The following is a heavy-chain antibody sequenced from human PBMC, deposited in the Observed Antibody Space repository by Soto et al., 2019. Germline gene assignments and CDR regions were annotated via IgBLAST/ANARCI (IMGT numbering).Heavy chain of an antibody. CDR1: GGSISSYY. J-gene: IGHJ4*02. Sequence: PSETLSLTCTVCGGSISSYYWSGIRQPPGKGLEYIGYIYYSGSTNYNPSLKSRVTISVDTSKNQFSLKLSSVTAADTAVYYCASTAHSSGWYSGGFDYWGQGTLVTVSS. CDR2: IYYSGST. V-gene: IGHV4-59*01. D-gene: IGHD6-19*01. CDR3: ASTAHSSGWYSGGFDY.